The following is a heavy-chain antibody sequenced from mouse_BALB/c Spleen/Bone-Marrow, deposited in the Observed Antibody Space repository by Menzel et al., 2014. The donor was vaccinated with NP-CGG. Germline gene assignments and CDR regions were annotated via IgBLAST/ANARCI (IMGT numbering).Heavy chain of an antibody. CDR3: TRDGDGYYPYTLDN. J-gene: IGHJ4*01. V-gene: IGHV1-15*01. Sequence: VKVVESGAELVRPGASVKLSCKALGYTFTDYEIHWVKQTPVHGLEWIGAIHPRSGGTAYNQKFKGKATLTADKSSSIAYMELSSLTSEDSAVYYCTRDGDGYYPYTLDNWGQGTSVTVSS. CDR1: GYTFTDYE. D-gene: IGHD2-3*01. CDR2: IHPRSGGT.